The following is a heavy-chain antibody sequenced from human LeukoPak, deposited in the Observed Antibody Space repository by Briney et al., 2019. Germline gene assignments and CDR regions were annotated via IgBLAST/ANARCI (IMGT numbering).Heavy chain of an antibody. CDR2: MRRDGSGT. J-gene: IGHJ3*02. V-gene: IGHV3-74*01. CDR3: ARRLVVRGVIIYPDDAFDI. CDR1: GFTFSSYW. Sequence: PGGSLRLSCAASGFTFSSYWMHWVPQAPGNGLVWVSRMRRDGSGTRHADSVKGRFTISRDNAKNTLYLPLNSLRAEDTAVYYCARRLVVRGVIIYPDDAFDIWGQGTMVTVSS. D-gene: IGHD3-10*01.